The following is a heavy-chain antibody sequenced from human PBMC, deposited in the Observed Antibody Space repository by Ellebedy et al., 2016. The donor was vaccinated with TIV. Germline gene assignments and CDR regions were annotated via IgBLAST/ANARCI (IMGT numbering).Heavy chain of an antibody. CDR2: ITHSGST. J-gene: IGHJ3*01. CDR1: GGSFSGYY. D-gene: IGHD2-8*02. CDR3: ASGLGVRKMNAFDF. Sequence: MPGGSLRLSCAVYGGSFSGYYWNWIRQPPGKGLEWIGEITHSGSTNYNPSLKSRITISVETSKNQFSLRLSSVTAADTALYYCASGLGVRKMNAFDFWGQGTMVTVSS. V-gene: IGHV4-34*01.